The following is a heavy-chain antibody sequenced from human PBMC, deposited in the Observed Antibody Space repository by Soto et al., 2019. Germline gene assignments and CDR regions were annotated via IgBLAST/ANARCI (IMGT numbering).Heavy chain of an antibody. J-gene: IGHJ4*02. D-gene: IGHD2-2*02. V-gene: IGHV3-23*01. CDR3: AKYSPGCSSTSCYKLNELHHY. CDR1: GFTFSSYA. CDR2: ISGSGGST. Sequence: GGSLRLSCAASGFTFSSYAMSWVRQAPGKGLEWVSAISGSGGSTYYADSVKGRFTISRDNSKNTLYLQMNSLRAEDTAVYYCAKYSPGCSSTSCYKLNELHHYWGQGTLVTVSS.